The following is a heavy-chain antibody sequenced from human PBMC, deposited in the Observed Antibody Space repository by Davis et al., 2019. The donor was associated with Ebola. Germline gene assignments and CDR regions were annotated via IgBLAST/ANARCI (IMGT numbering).Heavy chain of an antibody. J-gene: IGHJ6*04. CDR3: VRGWGRTGMGV. D-gene: IGHD1-26*01. CDR1: VDSAFGENGA. CDR2: TYYTSKWHN. V-gene: IGHV6-1*01. Sequence: HPQTLSLTSAISVDSAFGENGAWNWIRQSPSRGLEWLGTTYYTSKWHNDYGESVKSRTTLNPDTSKNQPSLQLNSVTPEDTAVYYCVRGWGRTGMGVWGKGTTVTVSS.